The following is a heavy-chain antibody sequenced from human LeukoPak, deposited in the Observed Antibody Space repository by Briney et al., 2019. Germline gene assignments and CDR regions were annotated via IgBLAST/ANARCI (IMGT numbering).Heavy chain of an antibody. V-gene: IGHV1-18*01. D-gene: IGHD2-2*01. CDR1: GYTFTSYG. J-gene: IGHJ4*02. CDR2: ISAYNGNT. Sequence: GASVNVSCKASGYTFTSYGISWVRQAPGQGLEWMGWISAYNGNTNYAQKLQGRVTMTTDTSTSTAYMELRSLRSDDTAVYYCARETYCSSNSCYDYWGQGTLVTVSS. CDR3: ARETYCSSNSCYDY.